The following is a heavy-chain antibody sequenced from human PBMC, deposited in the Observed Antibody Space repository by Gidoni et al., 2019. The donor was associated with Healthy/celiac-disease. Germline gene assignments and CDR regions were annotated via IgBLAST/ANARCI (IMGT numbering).Heavy chain of an antibody. CDR2: ISSSSSYT. Sequence: QVQLVESGGGLVKPGGSLRLSCAASGFTFSASYRSWIRQAPGKGLEWVSDISSSSSYTNYADSVKGRFTISRDNAKNSLYLQMNSLRAEDTAVYYCARDSADDRRIYYYYGMDVWGQGTTVTVSS. V-gene: IGHV3-11*05. CDR1: GFTFSASY. CDR3: ARDSADDRRIYYYYGMDV. D-gene: IGHD3-22*01. J-gene: IGHJ6*02.